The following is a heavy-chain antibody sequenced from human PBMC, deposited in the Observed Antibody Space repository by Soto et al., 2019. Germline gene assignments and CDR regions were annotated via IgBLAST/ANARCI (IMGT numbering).Heavy chain of an antibody. CDR3: ARVWIFGVVIDAFDI. J-gene: IGHJ3*02. D-gene: IGHD3-3*01. Sequence: EVQLVESGGGLVQPGGSLRLSCAASGFTVSSNYMRWVRQAPGKGLEWVSVIYSGGSTYYADSVKGRFTISRDNSKNTLYFQMNSLRAEDTAVYYCARVWIFGVVIDAFDIWGQGTMVTVSS. CDR2: IYSGGST. CDR1: GFTVSSNY. V-gene: IGHV3-66*01.